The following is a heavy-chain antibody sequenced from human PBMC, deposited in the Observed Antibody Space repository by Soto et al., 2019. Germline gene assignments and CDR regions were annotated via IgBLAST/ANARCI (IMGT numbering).Heavy chain of an antibody. D-gene: IGHD5-18*01. Sequence: QLQLQESGPGLVKPSETLSLTCTVSGGSISSSSYYWGWIRQPPGKGLEWIGSIYYSGSTYYNPSLKSRDTISVDTSKNQFCLQLSSVTAANTAVYYCARPLSVTLHAFDIWGQGTMVTVSS. J-gene: IGHJ3*02. V-gene: IGHV4-39*01. CDR2: IYYSGST. CDR3: ARPLSVTLHAFDI. CDR1: GGSISSSSYY.